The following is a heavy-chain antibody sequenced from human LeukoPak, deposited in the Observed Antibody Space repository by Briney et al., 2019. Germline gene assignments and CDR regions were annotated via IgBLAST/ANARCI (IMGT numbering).Heavy chain of an antibody. CDR2: IGESGGRK. D-gene: IGHD3-10*01. CDR1: GFTFSSYS. CDR3: AKENGWIGEGGYYMDV. Sequence: PGGSLRLSCAASGFTFSSYSMNWVRQSPGKGLEWVSGIGESGGRKYYAHSVKGRFTISIDNSKNTLYLQMNGLRAEDTAVYYCAKENGWIGEGGYYMDVWGKGTTVTVSS. J-gene: IGHJ6*03. V-gene: IGHV3-23*01.